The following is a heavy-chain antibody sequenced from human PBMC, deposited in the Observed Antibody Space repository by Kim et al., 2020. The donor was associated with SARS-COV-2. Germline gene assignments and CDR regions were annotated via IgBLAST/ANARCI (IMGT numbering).Heavy chain of an antibody. CDR2: NK. CDR3: ARGTDWYFDL. Sequence: NKYYADSVKGRFTSPKDNSKNPPYLQMNSLRAEDTAVYYCARGTDWYFDLWGRGTLVTVSS. V-gene: IGHV3-33*01. J-gene: IGHJ2*01. D-gene: IGHD1-1*01.